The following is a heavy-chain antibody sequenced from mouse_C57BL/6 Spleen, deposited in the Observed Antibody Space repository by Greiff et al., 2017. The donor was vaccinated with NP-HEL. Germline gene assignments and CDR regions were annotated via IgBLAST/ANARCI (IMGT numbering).Heavy chain of an antibody. D-gene: IGHD1-1*01. J-gene: IGHJ1*03. Sequence: VKLQQPGAEPVRPGSSVKLSCKASGYTFTSYWMHWVKQRPIQGLEWIGNIDPSDSETHYNQKFKDKATLTVDKSSSTAYMQLSSLTSEDSAVYYCARGSSSWYFDVWGTGTTVTVSS. CDR1: GYTFTSYW. CDR2: IDPSDSET. V-gene: IGHV1-52*01. CDR3: ARGSSSWYFDV.